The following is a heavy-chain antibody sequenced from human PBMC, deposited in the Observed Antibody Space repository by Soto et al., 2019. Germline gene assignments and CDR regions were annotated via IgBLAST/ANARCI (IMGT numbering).Heavy chain of an antibody. Sequence: ASVKVSCKASGYTFTGYYLHWVRQAPGQGLEWMGWINPSSGGTNYAQKFQGSVTMTRDTSITTAYVEVSSLTSDDTAVYFCARARDTLSVFDFWGRGTLVIVSS. V-gene: IGHV1-2*04. CDR2: INPSSGGT. D-gene: IGHD5-12*01. CDR3: ARARDTLSVFDF. CDR1: GYTFTGYY. J-gene: IGHJ4*02.